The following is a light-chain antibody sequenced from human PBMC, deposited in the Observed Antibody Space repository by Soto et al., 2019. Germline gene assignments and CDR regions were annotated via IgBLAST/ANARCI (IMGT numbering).Light chain of an antibody. CDR2: GAS. CDR3: QQYDDWLRLT. Sequence: EIVMPQSPATLSVSPGERATLSCRASQSVNIYLAWYQQKPGQAPRLLIFGASYRATGIPARFSGSGSGTEFNLTISSLQSEDFAVDFCQQYDDWLRLTFGGGTKVEIK. J-gene: IGKJ4*01. V-gene: IGKV3D-15*01. CDR1: QSVNIY.